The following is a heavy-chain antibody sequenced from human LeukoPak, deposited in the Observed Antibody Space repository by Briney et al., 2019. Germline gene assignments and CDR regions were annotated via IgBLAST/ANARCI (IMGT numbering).Heavy chain of an antibody. CDR3: ARVGRRPTGAYFDY. J-gene: IGHJ4*02. CDR1: GGSISSSSYY. CDR2: IYYSGST. D-gene: IGHD1-14*01. V-gene: IGHV4-39*01. Sequence: SETLSLTCTVSGGSISSSSYYWGWIRQPPGKGLEWIGSIYYSGSTYYNPSLKSQVTISVDTSKNQFSLKLSSVTAADTAVYYCARVGRRPTGAYFDYWGQGTLVTVSS.